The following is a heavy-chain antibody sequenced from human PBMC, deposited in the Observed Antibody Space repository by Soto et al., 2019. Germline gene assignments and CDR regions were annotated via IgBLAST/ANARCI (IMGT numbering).Heavy chain of an antibody. CDR3: VKGYSSGWSELY. D-gene: IGHD6-19*01. V-gene: IGHV3-64D*06. CDR1: GFTFRIYT. CDR2: ISDAGGGT. J-gene: IGHJ4*02. Sequence: PGGSLRLSCSAPGFTFRIYTMLWVRQAPGKGLEYVSAISDAGGGTYYADSVKGRFTISRDDPKNTLYLQMSNLRAEDTAVYYCVKGYSSGWSELYWGQGTLVTVSS.